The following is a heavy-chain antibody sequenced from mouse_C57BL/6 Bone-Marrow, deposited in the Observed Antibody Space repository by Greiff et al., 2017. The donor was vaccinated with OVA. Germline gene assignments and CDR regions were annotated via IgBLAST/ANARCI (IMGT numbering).Heavy chain of an antibody. CDR1: GYTFTSYW. J-gene: IGHJ4*01. D-gene: IGHD4-1*01. CDR2: IDPSDSET. V-gene: IGHV1-52*01. Sequence: QVQLQQPGAELVRPGSSVKLSCKASGYTFTSYWMHWVKQRPIQGLEWIGNIDPSDSETHYNQKFKDKATLTVDKSSSTAYMQLSSLTSEDSAVYYCARRDWEYYYAMDYWGQGTSVTVSS. CDR3: ARRDWEYYYAMDY.